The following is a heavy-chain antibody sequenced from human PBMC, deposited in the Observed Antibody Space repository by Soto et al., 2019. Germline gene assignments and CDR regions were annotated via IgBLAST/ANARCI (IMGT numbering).Heavy chain of an antibody. V-gene: IGHV4-31*03. CDR1: AGSISSAGYY. J-gene: IGHJ2*01. Sequence: QVQLQESGPGVVKPSQTLSLTCTVSAGSISSAGYYWSWIRPHPGKGLEWIGYIYYSGTAYYNPSLKRRISMSVDTSKNQFSLRLSSVTAADTAVYYCARAPVYGWLYFDLWGRGTLVTGSS. D-gene: IGHD4-17*01. CDR2: IYYSGTA. CDR3: ARAPVYGWLYFDL.